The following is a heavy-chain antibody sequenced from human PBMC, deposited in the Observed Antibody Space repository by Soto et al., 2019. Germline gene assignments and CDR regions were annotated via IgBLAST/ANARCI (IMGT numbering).Heavy chain of an antibody. J-gene: IGHJ2*01. Sequence: SETLSLTCTVSGGSISSYYWSWIRQPPGKGLEWIGYIYYSGSTNYDPSLKSRVTISVDTSKNQFSLKLSSVTAADTAVYYCARERWGGYCTNGVCYSWYFDLWGRGTLVTVSS. D-gene: IGHD2-8*01. CDR2: IYYSGST. CDR1: GGSISSYY. V-gene: IGHV4-59*01. CDR3: ARERWGGYCTNGVCYSWYFDL.